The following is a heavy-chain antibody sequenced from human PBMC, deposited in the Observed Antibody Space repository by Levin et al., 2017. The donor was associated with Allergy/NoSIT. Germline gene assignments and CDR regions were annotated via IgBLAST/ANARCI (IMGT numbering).Heavy chain of an antibody. CDR2: IYPGDSDT. Sequence: GESLKISCKGSGYSFTSYWIGWVRQMPGKGLEWMGIIYPGDSDTRYSPSFQGQVTISADKSISTAYLQWSSLKASDTAMYYCARQTLLAWTTDYYYYYGMDVWGQGTTVTVSS. V-gene: IGHV5-51*01. D-gene: IGHD1-14*01. CDR1: GYSFTSYW. CDR3: ARQTLLAWTTDYYYYYGMDV. J-gene: IGHJ6*02.